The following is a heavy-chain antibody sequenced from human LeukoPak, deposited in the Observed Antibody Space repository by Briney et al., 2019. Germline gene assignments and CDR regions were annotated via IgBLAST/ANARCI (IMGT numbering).Heavy chain of an antibody. CDR3: ARAVTLLWFGELFGY. Sequence: GGSLRLSCAASGFTFSSYWMSWVRQAPGKGLEWVANIKQDGSEKYYVDSVKGRFTISRDNAKNSLYLQMNSLRAEDTAVYYCARAVTLLWFGELFGYWGQGTLVTVSS. V-gene: IGHV3-7*01. CDR2: IKQDGSEK. D-gene: IGHD3-10*01. CDR1: GFTFSSYW. J-gene: IGHJ4*02.